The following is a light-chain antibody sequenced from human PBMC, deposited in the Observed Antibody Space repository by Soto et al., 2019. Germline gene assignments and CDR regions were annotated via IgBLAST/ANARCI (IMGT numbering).Light chain of an antibody. CDR1: QSVSSRD. Sequence: EIVLTQSPGTLSLSPGERATLSCRASQSVSSRDLAWYQQKPGQAPRLLIYATSSRAAGIPDRFSGSGSGTDFTLTISRLEPEDFAVYYCQQYDNSPGYTFGQGTKLDIK. V-gene: IGKV3-20*01. J-gene: IGKJ2*01. CDR2: ATS. CDR3: QQYDNSPGYT.